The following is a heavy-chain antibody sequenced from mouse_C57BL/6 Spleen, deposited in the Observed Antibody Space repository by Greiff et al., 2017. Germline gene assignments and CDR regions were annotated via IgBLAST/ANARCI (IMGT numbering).Heavy chain of an antibody. CDR3: AKYYFDY. CDR2: ISSGSSTI. V-gene: IGHV5-17*01. Sequence: EVHLVESGGGLVKPGGSLKLSCAASGFTFSDYGMHWVRQAPEKGLEWVAYISSGSSTIYYAGTVKGRFTISRDNAKNTLFLQMTSLRSEDTAMYYCAKYYFDYWGQGTTLTVSS. CDR1: GFTFSDYG. J-gene: IGHJ2*01.